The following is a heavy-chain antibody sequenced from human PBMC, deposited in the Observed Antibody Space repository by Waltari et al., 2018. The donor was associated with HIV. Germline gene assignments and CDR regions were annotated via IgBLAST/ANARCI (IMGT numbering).Heavy chain of an antibody. CDR2: IIPIVGTA. D-gene: IGHD2-2*01. Sequence: QVQLVQSGAEVKKPGSSVKVSCKASGGTFSSYAISWVRQAPGQGLEWMGGIIPIVGTANDAQKFQGRVTITADESTSTAYMELSSLRSEDTAVYYCARGYCSSTSCYAYYYYGMDVWGQGTTVTVSS. CDR3: ARGYCSSTSCYAYYYYGMDV. CDR1: GGTFSSYA. J-gene: IGHJ6*02. V-gene: IGHV1-69*13.